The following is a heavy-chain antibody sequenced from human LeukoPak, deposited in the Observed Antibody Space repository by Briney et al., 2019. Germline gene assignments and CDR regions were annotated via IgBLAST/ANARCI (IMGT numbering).Heavy chain of an antibody. Sequence: PSETLSLTCTVSGGSISSSSYYWGWIRQPPGKGLEWIGYIYYSGSTYYNPSLKSRVTISVDTSKNQFSLKLSSVTAADTAVYYCARDPPLGDYYYYGMDVWGQGTTVTVSS. CDR3: ARDPPLGDYYYYGMDV. CDR2: IYYSGST. CDR1: GGSISSSSYY. V-gene: IGHV4-39*07. J-gene: IGHJ6*02.